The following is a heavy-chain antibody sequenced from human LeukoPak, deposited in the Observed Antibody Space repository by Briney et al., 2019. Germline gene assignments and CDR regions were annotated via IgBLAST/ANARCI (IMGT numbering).Heavy chain of an antibody. V-gene: IGHV3-11*01. D-gene: IGHD3-22*01. J-gene: IGHJ6*02. CDR1: GGSFSGYY. Sequence: LSLTCAVYGGSFSGYYWSWIRQAPGKGLEWVSYISSSGSTIYYADSVKGRFTISRDNAKNSLYLQMNSLRAEDTAVYYCARYYDSSGYYPSYYYYGMDVWGQGTTVTVSS. CDR2: ISSSGSTI. CDR3: ARYYDSSGYYPSYYYYGMDV.